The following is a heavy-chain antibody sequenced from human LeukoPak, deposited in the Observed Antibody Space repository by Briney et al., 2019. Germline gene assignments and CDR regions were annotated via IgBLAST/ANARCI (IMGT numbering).Heavy chain of an antibody. CDR3: ARAHYYDSSFDY. CDR1: GYSISSGYY. CDR2: IYYSGST. V-gene: IGHV4-61*01. J-gene: IGHJ4*02. Sequence: SETLSLTCTVSGYSISSGYYWSWIRQPPGKGLEWIGYIYYSGSTNYNPSLKSRVTISVDTSKNQFSLKLSSVTAADTAVYYCARAHYYDSSFDYWGQGTLVTVSS. D-gene: IGHD3-22*01.